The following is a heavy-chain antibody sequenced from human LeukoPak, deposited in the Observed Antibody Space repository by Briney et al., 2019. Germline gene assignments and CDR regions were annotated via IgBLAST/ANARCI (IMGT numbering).Heavy chain of an antibody. J-gene: IGHJ5*02. CDR3: ARDSSGWYRWFDL. CDR1: GYTFTGYY. Sequence: ASVKVSCKASGYTFTGYYMHWVRQAPGQGLEWMGWINPNSGGTNYEQKFQGRVTMTRDTSISTAYMELSRLTSDDTAVYYCARDSSGWYRWFDLWGQGTLVTVSS. CDR2: INPNSGGT. V-gene: IGHV1-2*02. D-gene: IGHD6-19*01.